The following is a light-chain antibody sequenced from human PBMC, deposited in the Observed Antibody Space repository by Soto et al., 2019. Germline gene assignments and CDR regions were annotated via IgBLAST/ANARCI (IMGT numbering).Light chain of an antibody. Sequence: EIVLTQPPGTLSLSPGERATLSCRASQSVSSSYLAWYQQKPGQAPRLLIYGASSRATGIPDRFSGSGSGTDFTLTISRLEPEDFAVYYCQQQSTFGQGTKVDIK. CDR1: QSVSSSY. CDR2: GAS. V-gene: IGKV3-20*01. CDR3: QQQST. J-gene: IGKJ1*01.